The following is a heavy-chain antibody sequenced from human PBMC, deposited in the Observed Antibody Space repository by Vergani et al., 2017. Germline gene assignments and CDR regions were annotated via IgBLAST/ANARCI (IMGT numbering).Heavy chain of an antibody. V-gene: IGHV5-10-1*01. J-gene: IGHJ5*02. Sequence: EVQLVQSGAEVKKPRASLRLSSLLSLSTFTPFSLSWVRQIPGKGLECLGRIDPSDSHTNYSPAFQGHVTISADKSISTAYLQWSSLKASDTAMYYCARQDVVMGFDPWGQGTLVTVSS. CDR3: ARQDVVMGFDP. CDR2: IDPSDSHT. CDR1: LSTFTPFS. D-gene: IGHD3-22*01.